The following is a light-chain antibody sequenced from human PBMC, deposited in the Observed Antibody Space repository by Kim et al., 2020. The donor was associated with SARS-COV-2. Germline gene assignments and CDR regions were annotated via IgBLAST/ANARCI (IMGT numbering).Light chain of an antibody. CDR2: DAS. J-gene: IGKJ4*01. Sequence: PAPLSLSPGERATLSCRASQSVSSSLAWYQQKSGQAPRLLIYDASNRATGIPARFSGSGSGTDFTLTISSLEPEDFAVYYCQHINSFGGGTKVDIK. CDR1: QSVSSS. CDR3: QHINS. V-gene: IGKV3-11*01.